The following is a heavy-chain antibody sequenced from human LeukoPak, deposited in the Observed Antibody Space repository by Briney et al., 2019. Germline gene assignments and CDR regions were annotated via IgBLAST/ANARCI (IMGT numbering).Heavy chain of an antibody. D-gene: IGHD3-22*01. J-gene: IGHJ3*02. CDR3: ARAYDSSGYYPNAFDI. Sequence: ASVKVSCKASGYTFTGYYMHWVRQAPGQGLGWMGWINPNSGGTNYAQKFQGRVTMTRDTSISTAYMELSRLRFDDTAVYYCARAYDSSGYYPNAFDIWGQGTMVTVSS. CDR2: INPNSGGT. V-gene: IGHV1-2*02. CDR1: GYTFTGYY.